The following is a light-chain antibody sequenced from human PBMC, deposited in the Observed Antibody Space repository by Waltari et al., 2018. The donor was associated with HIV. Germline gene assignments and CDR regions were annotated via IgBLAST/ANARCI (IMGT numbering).Light chain of an antibody. CDR3: CAYAGSTTYVI. J-gene: IGLJ2*01. V-gene: IGLV2-23*02. Sequence: QFALTQPASVSGSPGQSITISCTGTSSDVGGYNLVSWYQQHPGKAPKLMIYEVRKRHSWVSNRFSGSKSGNTASQIIAGLQAEDEADYYCCAYAGSTTYVIFGGGTKLTVL. CDR1: SSDVGGYNL. CDR2: EVR.